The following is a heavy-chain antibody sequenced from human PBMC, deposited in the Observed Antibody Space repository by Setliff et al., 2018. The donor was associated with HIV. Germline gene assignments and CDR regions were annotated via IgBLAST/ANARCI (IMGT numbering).Heavy chain of an antibody. Sequence: SETLSLTCAVYGGSVSGHYWGWFRQPPGKGLEWIGEITPSGATNYLPSHKSRVTMSLDTSKNQFSLKMTSVTAADTALYYCSNWNTTIDEDAWGQGTLVTVSS. J-gene: IGHJ5*02. V-gene: IGHV4-34*01. CDR3: SNWNTTIDEDA. CDR2: ITPSGAT. D-gene: IGHD5-18*01. CDR1: GGSVSGHY.